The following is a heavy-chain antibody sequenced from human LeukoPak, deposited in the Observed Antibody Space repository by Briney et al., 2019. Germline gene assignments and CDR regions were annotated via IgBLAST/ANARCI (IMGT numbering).Heavy chain of an antibody. V-gene: IGHV4-34*01. CDR3: ARYEVAGALDAFDI. J-gene: IGHJ3*02. D-gene: IGHD6-19*01. CDR1: GGSFSGYY. CDR2: INHSGST. Sequence: SETLSLTCAVYGGSFSGYYWSWIRQPPGNGLEWIGEINHSGSTNYNPSLKSRVTISVDTSKNQFSLKLSSVTAADTAVYYCARYEVAGALDAFDIWGQGTMVTVSS.